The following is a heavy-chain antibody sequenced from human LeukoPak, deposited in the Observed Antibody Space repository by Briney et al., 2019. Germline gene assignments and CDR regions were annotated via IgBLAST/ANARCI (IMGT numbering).Heavy chain of an antibody. Sequence: SETLSLTCGVYGGSFSGYYWSWIRQPPGKGLEWIGEINHSGGTTYNPSLKSRVIISIDTSKNQFSLKLTPVTAADTAVYYCARDQVYFDYWGQGTLVTVSS. CDR1: GGSFSGYY. J-gene: IGHJ4*02. V-gene: IGHV4-34*01. CDR2: INHSGGT. CDR3: ARDQVYFDY.